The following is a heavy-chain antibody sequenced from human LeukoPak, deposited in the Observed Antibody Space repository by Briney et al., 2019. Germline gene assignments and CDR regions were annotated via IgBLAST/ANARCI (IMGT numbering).Heavy chain of an antibody. V-gene: IGHV4-30-4*01. J-gene: IGHJ4*02. CDR1: GGSISSGDYY. CDR3: ARVNYYDSSGYYYYFDY. CDR2: IYYSGST. D-gene: IGHD3-22*01. Sequence: SQTLSLSCTVSGGSISSGDYYWSWIRQPPGKGLEWIGYIYYSGSTYYNPSLKSRVTISVDTSKNQFSLKLSSVTAADTAVYYCARVNYYDSSGYYYYFDYWGQGTLATVSS.